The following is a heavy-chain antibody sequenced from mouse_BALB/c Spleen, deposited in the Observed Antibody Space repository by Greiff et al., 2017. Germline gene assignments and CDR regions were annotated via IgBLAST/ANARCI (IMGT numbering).Heavy chain of an antibody. CDR3: AHYYGSSYGAWFAY. J-gene: IGHJ3*01. D-gene: IGHD1-1*01. Sequence: EVQLQQSGPELVKPGASVKISCKASGYTFTDYNMHWVKQSHGKSLEWIGYIYPYNGGTGYNQKFKSKATLTVDNSSSTAYMELRSLTSEDSAVYYCAHYYGSSYGAWFAYWGQGTLVTVSA. CDR1: GYTFTDYN. CDR2: IYPYNGGT. V-gene: IGHV1S29*02.